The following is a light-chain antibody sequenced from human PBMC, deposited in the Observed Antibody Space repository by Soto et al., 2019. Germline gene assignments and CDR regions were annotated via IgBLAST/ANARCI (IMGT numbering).Light chain of an antibody. V-gene: IGKV1-5*03. Sequence: DIQMTQSPSTLSASVGDRVTITCRASQSISSWLAWHQQKPGKAPKLLIYKASTLDSGVPSRFGGSGSGTEFTLTISSLQPDDFATYYCQQYKTYSSFGGGTKVEIK. CDR1: QSISSW. CDR2: KAS. CDR3: QQYKTYSS. J-gene: IGKJ4*01.